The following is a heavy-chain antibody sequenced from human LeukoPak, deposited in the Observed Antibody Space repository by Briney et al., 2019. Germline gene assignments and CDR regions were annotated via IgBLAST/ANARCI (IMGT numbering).Heavy chain of an antibody. V-gene: IGHV3-73*01. Sequence: GGSLRLSCAASGFTFSGSAMHWVRQASGKGLEWVGRIRSKANSYATAYAASVKGRFTISRDDSKNTAYLQMNSLKTEDTAVYYCTTEGGTYYDILTGLTDGPIDAFDIWGQGTMVTVSS. CDR3: TTEGGTYYDILTGLTDGPIDAFDI. J-gene: IGHJ3*02. CDR1: GFTFSGSA. D-gene: IGHD3-9*01. CDR2: IRSKANSYAT.